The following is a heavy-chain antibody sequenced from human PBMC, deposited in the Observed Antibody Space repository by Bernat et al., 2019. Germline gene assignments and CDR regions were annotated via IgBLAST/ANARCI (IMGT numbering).Heavy chain of an antibody. D-gene: IGHD3-3*01. J-gene: IGHJ6*02. CDR1: GFTFSSYW. CDR3: ARDLWSGYHYYYYGMDV. Sequence: EVQLVESGGGLVQPGGSLRLSCAASGFTFSSYWMHWVRQAPGKGLVWVSRINSDGSSTSYADSVKSRFNISRDNAKKKLYLQMNSLRAEHTAVYYCARDLWSGYHYYYYGMDVWGQGTTVTVSS. CDR2: INSDGSST. V-gene: IGHV3-74*01.